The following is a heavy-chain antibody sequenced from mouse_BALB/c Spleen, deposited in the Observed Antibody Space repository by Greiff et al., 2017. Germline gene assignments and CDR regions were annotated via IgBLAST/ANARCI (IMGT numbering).Heavy chain of an antibody. J-gene: IGHJ2*01. CDR2: IDPSDSYT. CDR3: ARSYGNFYFDY. Sequence: QVQLQQPGAELVKPGASVKLSCKASGYTFTSYWMHWVKQRPGQGLEWIGEIDPSDSYTNYNQKFKGKATLTVDKSSSTAYMQLSSLTSEDSAVYYCARSYGNFYFDYWGQGTTLTVSS. D-gene: IGHD2-1*01. V-gene: IGHV1-69*02. CDR1: GYTFTSYW.